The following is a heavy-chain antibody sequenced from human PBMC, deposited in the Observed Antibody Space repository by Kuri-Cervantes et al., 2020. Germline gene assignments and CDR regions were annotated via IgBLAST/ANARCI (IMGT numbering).Heavy chain of an antibody. J-gene: IGHJ4*02. V-gene: IGHV3-48*01. Sequence: GESLKISCAASGFTFSSYWMSWVRQAPGKGLEWVSHIRSSSSTMYYADSVKGRFTISRDNAKNSLYLQMNTLRAEDTAVYYCARGYSYAYNYWGQGTLVTVSS. CDR3: ARGYSYAYNY. CDR2: IRSSSSTM. CDR1: GFTFSSYW. D-gene: IGHD3-16*01.